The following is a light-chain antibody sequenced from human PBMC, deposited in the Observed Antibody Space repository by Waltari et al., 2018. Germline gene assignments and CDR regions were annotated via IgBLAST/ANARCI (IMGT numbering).Light chain of an antibody. CDR2: SAS. V-gene: IGKV1-39*01. CDR1: QTISNF. J-gene: IGKJ2*01. Sequence: DIRLTQSPSSLSASVGDRVTFNFRASQTISNFLNWYQQKPGKAHTLLIYSASTLQSGVPSTFSGSGSGTDFTLTISSLQSDDFATYFCQQYNSYSTFGQGNKLEIK. CDR3: QQYNSYST.